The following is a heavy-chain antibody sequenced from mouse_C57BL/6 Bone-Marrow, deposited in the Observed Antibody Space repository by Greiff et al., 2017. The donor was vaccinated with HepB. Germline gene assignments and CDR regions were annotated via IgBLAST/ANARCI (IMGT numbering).Heavy chain of an antibody. Sequence: VQLQQSGAELVRPGASVKLSCTASGFNIKDDYMHWVKQRPEQGLEWIGWIDPENGDTEYASKFQGKATITADTSSNTAYLQLSSLTSEDTAVYYCTTLYYSNTYYFDYWGQGPTLTVSS. CDR1: GFNIKDDY. V-gene: IGHV14-4*01. J-gene: IGHJ2*01. CDR3: TTLYYSNTYYFDY. D-gene: IGHD2-5*01. CDR2: IDPENGDT.